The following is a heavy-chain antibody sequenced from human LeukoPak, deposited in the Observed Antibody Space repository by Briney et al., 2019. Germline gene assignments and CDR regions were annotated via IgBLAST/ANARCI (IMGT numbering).Heavy chain of an antibody. CDR3: ATTFRATTNFDL. CDR1: GFTFSSYG. Sequence: GGSLRLSCAASGFTFSSYGMHWVRQAPGKGLEWVAVISNDGSNGYYADSVKGRFTISRDNSKNTLYLQMNSLRAEDTALYYCATTFRATTNFDLWGRGTLVTVSS. D-gene: IGHD4-11*01. V-gene: IGHV3-30*03. CDR2: ISNDGSNG. J-gene: IGHJ2*01.